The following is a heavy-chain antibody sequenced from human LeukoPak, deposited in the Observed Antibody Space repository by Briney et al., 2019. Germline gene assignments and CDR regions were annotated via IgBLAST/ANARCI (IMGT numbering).Heavy chain of an antibody. CDR3: AREKQGFDP. V-gene: IGHV4-34*01. CDR2: INHSGST. Sequence: SETLSLTCAVYGGSFSGYYWSWIRQPPGKGLEWIGEINHSGSTNYNPSLKSRVTISVDTSKNQFSLKLSSVTAADTAVYYCAREKQGFDPWGQGTLVTVSS. J-gene: IGHJ5*02. CDR1: GGSFSGYY.